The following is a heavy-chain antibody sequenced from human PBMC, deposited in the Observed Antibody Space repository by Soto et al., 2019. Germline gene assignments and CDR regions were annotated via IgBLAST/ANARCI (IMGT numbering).Heavy chain of an antibody. D-gene: IGHD1-20*01. Sequence: QVHLVQSGAEVKKPGASVKVSCKASGYTLTRYGITWVRQAPGQGLEWMGSISAYNANTNYAQKLQGRLTMTTDTSTSTAYMELRSLTSDDAAGYYCAREVFRYFDLWGRGTLVSVSS. CDR2: ISAYNANT. CDR1: GYTLTRYG. J-gene: IGHJ2*01. CDR3: AREVFRYFDL. V-gene: IGHV1-18*01.